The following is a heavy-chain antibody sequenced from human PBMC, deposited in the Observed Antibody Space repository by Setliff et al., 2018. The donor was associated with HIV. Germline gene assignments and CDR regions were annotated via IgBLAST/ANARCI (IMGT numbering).Heavy chain of an antibody. Sequence: GGSLRLSCVASGFAFSTFDMNWVRQTPGKGLEWVAAVGDGSNKYYADSVKGRFTISRDNSKNTLYLQMNSLRAEDTAVYYCARDHEDSGWYVESVDYWGQGTLVTVSS. V-gene: IGHV3-30*03. CDR1: GFAFSTFD. D-gene: IGHD6-19*01. J-gene: IGHJ4*02. CDR3: ARDHEDSGWYVESVDY. CDR2: VGDGSNK.